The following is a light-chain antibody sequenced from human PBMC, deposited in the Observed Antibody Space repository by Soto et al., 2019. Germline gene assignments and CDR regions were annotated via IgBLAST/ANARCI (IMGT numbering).Light chain of an antibody. Sequence: QAVVTQPPSVSGAPGQRVTISCTGSSSNIGAGYDVHWYQQLPGTAPKLLIYGNSNRPSGVPDRFSGSKSGTSASLAITGLQAEDEADYYCQSYDSSSHAVFGGGTKLTVL. V-gene: IGLV1-40*01. CDR1: SSNIGAGYD. J-gene: IGLJ2*01. CDR2: GNS. CDR3: QSYDSSSHAV.